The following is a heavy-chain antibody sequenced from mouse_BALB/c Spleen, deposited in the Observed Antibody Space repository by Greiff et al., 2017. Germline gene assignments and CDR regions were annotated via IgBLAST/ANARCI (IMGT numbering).Heavy chain of an antibody. CDR3: ARSYYRDDDYAMDY. V-gene: IGHV3-8*02. D-gene: IGHD2-14*01. J-gene: IGHJ4*01. CDR1: GDSITSGY. Sequence: VQLKESGPSLVKPSQTLSLTCSVTGDSITSGYWNWIRKFPGNKLEYMGYISYSGSTYYNPSLKSRISITRDTSKNQYYLQLNSVTTEDTATYYCARSYYRDDDYAMDYWGQGTSVTVSS. CDR2: ISYSGST.